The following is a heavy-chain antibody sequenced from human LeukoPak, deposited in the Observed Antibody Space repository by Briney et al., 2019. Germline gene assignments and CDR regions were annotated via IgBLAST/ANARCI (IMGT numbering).Heavy chain of an antibody. J-gene: IGHJ4*02. CDR3: ARGSSWFPFDY. CDR2: INHSGST. V-gene: IGHV4-34*01. CDR1: GGSFSGYY. D-gene: IGHD6-13*01. Sequence: SETLSLTCAVYGGSFSGYYWSWIRQPLGKGLEWIGEINHSGSTNYNPSLKSRVTISVDTSKNQFSLKLSSVTAADTAVYYCARGSSWFPFDYWGQGTLVTVSS.